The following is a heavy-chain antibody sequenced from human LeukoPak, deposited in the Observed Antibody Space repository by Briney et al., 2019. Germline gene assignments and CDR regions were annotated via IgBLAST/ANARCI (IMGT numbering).Heavy chain of an antibody. CDR2: ISAYNGNT. Sequence: ASVKVSCKASGYTFTSYGISWVRQAPGQGLEWMGWISAYNGNTNYAQKLQGRVTMTTDTSTSTAYMELRSLRSDDTAVYYCARDSAYYDSSGSHDAFDIWGQGTMVTVSS. V-gene: IGHV1-18*01. D-gene: IGHD3-22*01. CDR3: ARDSAYYDSSGSHDAFDI. J-gene: IGHJ3*02. CDR1: GYTFTSYG.